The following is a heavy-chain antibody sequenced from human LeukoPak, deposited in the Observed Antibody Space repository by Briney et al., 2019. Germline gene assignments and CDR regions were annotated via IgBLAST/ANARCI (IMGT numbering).Heavy chain of an antibody. D-gene: IGHD6-19*01. CDR1: GYTFTGYY. V-gene: IGHV1-2*02. CDR3: ARTGLSSGWYGGYYYYYMDV. CDR2: INPNSGGT. J-gene: IGHJ6*03. Sequence: GASVKVSCKASGYTFTGYYVHWVRQAPGQGLEWMGWINPNSGGTNYAQKFQGRVTMTRDTSISTAYMELSRLRSDDTAVYYCARTGLSSGWYGGYYYYYMDVWGKGTTVTISS.